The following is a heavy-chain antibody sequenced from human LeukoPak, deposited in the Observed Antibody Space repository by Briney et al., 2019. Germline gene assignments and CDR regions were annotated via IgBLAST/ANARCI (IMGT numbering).Heavy chain of an antibody. CDR1: GFTFSDYY. Sequence: GGSLRLSCAASGFTFSDYYMSWIRQTPGKGLEWVSGISWNSGSIGYADSVKGRFTISRDNAKNSLYLQMNSLRAEDTALYYCAKERYYDFWSGPVGAFDIWGQGTMVTVSS. CDR2: ISWNSGSI. D-gene: IGHD3-3*01. J-gene: IGHJ3*02. CDR3: AKERYYDFWSGPVGAFDI. V-gene: IGHV3-9*01.